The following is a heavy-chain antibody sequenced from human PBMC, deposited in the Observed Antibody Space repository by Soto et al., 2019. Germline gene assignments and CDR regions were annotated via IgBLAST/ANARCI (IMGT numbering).Heavy chain of an antibody. J-gene: IGHJ4*02. CDR3: ARYCSGGGCSSKSLDY. CDR1: GGSISGSF. V-gene: IGHV4-59*01. CDR2: IHSSGST. D-gene: IGHD2-15*01. Sequence: KTSETLSLTCTVSGGSISGSFWTWVRQPPGKGLEWIGYIHSSGSTSYNPSLKSRVTISVDTSKNQFSLKVSSVTAADTAIYYCARYCSGGGCSSKSLDYWGQGALVTVSS.